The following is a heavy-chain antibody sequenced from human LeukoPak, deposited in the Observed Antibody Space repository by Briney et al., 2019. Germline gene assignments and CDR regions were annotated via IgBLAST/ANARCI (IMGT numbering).Heavy chain of an antibody. V-gene: IGHV4-39*02. CDR3: ARDGYYDSSGYYYKRIPFDY. CDR2: IYYSGST. Sequence: SETLSLTCTVSGGSISSSSYYWGWIRQPPGKGLEWIGSIYYSGSTYHNPSLKSRVTISVDTSKNQFSLKLSSVTAADTAVYYCARDGYYDSSGYYYKRIPFDYWGQGTLVTVSS. CDR1: GGSISSSSYY. D-gene: IGHD3-22*01. J-gene: IGHJ4*02.